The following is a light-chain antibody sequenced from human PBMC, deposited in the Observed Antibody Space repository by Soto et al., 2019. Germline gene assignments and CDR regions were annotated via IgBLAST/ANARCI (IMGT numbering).Light chain of an antibody. CDR3: QQYNNWPRT. J-gene: IGKJ2*01. CDR1: QSVSSN. Sequence: EIVLTQSPATLSVSPGERATLSCRASQSVSSNLGWYQQKPGQAPRLLIYGASTRATGIPARFSGSGSGTEFTLTISGLQSEDFAVYYCQQYNNWPRTFGQGTKLEIK. V-gene: IGKV3-15*01. CDR2: GAS.